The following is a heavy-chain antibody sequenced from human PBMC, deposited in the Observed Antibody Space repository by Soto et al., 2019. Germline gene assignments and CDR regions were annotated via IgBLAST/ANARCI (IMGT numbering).Heavy chain of an antibody. V-gene: IGHV3-21*01. CDR1: GFTFSSYS. D-gene: IGHD3-3*01. CDR3: ARDSLIGYFGVVTIDRFDY. Sequence: EVQLVESGGGLVKPGGSLRLSCAASGFTFSSYSMNWVRQAPGKGLEWVSSISGSSSYIYYADSVKGRFTISRDNAKNSLYLQMNSLRADDTAVYYCARDSLIGYFGVVTIDRFDYWGQGTLVTVSS. J-gene: IGHJ4*02. CDR2: ISGSSSYI.